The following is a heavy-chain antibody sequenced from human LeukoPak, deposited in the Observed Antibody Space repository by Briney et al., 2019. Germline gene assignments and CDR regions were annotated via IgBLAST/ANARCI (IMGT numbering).Heavy chain of an antibody. CDR3: ARTLWFGELFFDY. CDR2: IYYSGST. D-gene: IGHD3-10*01. J-gene: IGHJ4*02. V-gene: IGHV4-61*08. Sequence: PSETLSLTCAVSGGSISSGGYYWSWIRQPPGKGLEWIGYIYYSGSTNYNPSLKSRVTISVDTSKNQFSLKLSSVTAADTAVYYCARTLWFGELFFDYWGQGTLVTVSS. CDR1: GGSISSGGYY.